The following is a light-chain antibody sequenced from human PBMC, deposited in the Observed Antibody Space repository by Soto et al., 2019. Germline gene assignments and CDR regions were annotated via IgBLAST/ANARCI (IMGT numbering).Light chain of an antibody. Sequence: QSALTQPASVSGSPGQSITISCTGTSSDIGGYDYVSWYQQHPGKAPKLMIYGVSNRPSGVSNRFSGSKSGSTASLTISGILAEDEADYYCSSYTSSSTLDYVFGTGTKVTVL. CDR3: SSYTSSSTLDYV. CDR1: SSDIGGYDY. V-gene: IGLV2-14*01. J-gene: IGLJ1*01. CDR2: GVS.